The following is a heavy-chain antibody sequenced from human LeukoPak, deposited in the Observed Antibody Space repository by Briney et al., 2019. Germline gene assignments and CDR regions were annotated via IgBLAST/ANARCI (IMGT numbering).Heavy chain of an antibody. CDR2: INTNTGNP. CDR1: GYTFTNYA. V-gene: IGHV7-4-1*02. D-gene: IGHD3-3*01. CDR3: ARVSRSRGEWLFDN. Sequence: ASVKVSCKASGYTFTNYAMNWVRQAPGQGLEWMGWINTNTGNPTYAQGFTGRFVFSLDTSVSTAYLQISSLKAEDTAVYYCARVSRSRGEWLFDNWGQGTLVTVSS. J-gene: IGHJ4*02.